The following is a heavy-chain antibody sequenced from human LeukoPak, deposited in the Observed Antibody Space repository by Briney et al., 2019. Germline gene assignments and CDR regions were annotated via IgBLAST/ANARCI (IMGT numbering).Heavy chain of an antibody. Sequence: SETLSLTCIVSGGSLSCYYWSSIRQPPGKGLEWIGYIYYSGTTNYNPSLKSRVTISVDTSKSQFSLKLSSVTAADTTLYYCAIVEWSVTMIVVVIDYWGQGTLVTVSS. CDR1: GGSLSCYY. CDR3: AIVEWSVTMIVVVIDY. J-gene: IGHJ4*02. CDR2: IYYSGTT. V-gene: IGHV4-59*12. D-gene: IGHD3-22*01.